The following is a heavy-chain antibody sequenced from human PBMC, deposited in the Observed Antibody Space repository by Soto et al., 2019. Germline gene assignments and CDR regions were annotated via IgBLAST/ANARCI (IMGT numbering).Heavy chain of an antibody. V-gene: IGHV1-2*02. CDR1: GYPVTAYY. D-gene: IGHD3-3*01. J-gene: IGHJ3*02. CDR3: ARGGGVGVAGSAAFDM. Sequence: QLHLVQSGAVVKKPGASVTVSCSASGYPVTAYYMHWVRQAPGRGLEWMGGINPATGAAKYTQTFQGRVTMTRDPSTSTVFMELGGLTSEDPAVFYGARGGGVGVAGSAAFDMWGQGTLVTVSS. CDR2: INPATGAA.